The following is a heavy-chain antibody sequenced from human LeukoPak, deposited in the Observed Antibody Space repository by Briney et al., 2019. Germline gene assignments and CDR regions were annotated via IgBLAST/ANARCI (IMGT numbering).Heavy chain of an antibody. CDR1: GGSFSGYY. CDR2: INHSGST. Sequence: SETLSLTCAVYGGSFSGYYWSWIRQPPGKGLEWIGEINHSGSTNYNPSLKSRVAISVDTSKNQFSLKLSSVTAADTAVYYCARGDTAPRPGRYFDLWGRGTLVTVSS. CDR3: ARGDTAPRPGRYFDL. J-gene: IGHJ2*01. D-gene: IGHD2-2*02. V-gene: IGHV4-34*01.